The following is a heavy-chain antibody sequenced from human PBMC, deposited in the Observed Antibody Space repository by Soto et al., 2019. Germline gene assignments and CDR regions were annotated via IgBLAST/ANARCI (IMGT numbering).Heavy chain of an antibody. CDR2: INPNSGGT. Sequence: ASVKVSCKASGYTFTGYYMHWVRQAPGQGLEWMGWINPNSGGTNYAQKFQGWVTMTRDTSISTAYMELSRLRSDDTAVYYCARDAVFVHEGNNWFDPWGQGTLVTVSS. CDR3: ARDAVFVHEGNNWFDP. D-gene: IGHD3-3*01. CDR1: GYTFTGYY. V-gene: IGHV1-2*04. J-gene: IGHJ5*02.